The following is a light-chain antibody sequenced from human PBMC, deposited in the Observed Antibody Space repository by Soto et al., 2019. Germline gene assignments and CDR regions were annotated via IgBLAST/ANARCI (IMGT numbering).Light chain of an antibody. CDR1: QSVSNY. CDR3: QQYGSSPL. Sequence: EIVLTQSPATLSLSPGERATLSCRASQSVSNYLAWYQQKPGQAPRLLMYGASSRATGIPDRFSGSGSGTDFTLTISRLEPEDFAVYYCQQYGSSPLFGPGTKVDIK. V-gene: IGKV3-20*01. J-gene: IGKJ3*01. CDR2: GAS.